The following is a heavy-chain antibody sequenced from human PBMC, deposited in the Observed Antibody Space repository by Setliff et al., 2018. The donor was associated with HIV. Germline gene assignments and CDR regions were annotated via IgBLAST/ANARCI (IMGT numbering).Heavy chain of an antibody. CDR3: ARGYQKSFDY. CDR2: INHSGST. V-gene: IGHV4-34*01. J-gene: IGHJ4*02. D-gene: IGHD2-2*01. Sequence: SETLSLTCAVFGGSFTDIGGSFTDYYWIWIRQPPGKGLEWIGEINHSGSTHYNPSLKSRFTISVDTSKNQFSLKLSSVTAADTAVYYCARGYQKSFDYWGQGTLVTVSS. CDR1: GGSFTDIGGSFTDYY.